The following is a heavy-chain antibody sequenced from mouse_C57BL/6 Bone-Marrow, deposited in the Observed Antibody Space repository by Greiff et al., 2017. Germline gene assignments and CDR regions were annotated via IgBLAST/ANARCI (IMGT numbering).Heavy chain of an antibody. CDR1: GYTFTDYY. V-gene: IGHV1-19*01. D-gene: IGHD2-2*01. Sequence: EVQLQQSGPVLVKPGASVKMSCKASGYTFTDYYMNWVKQSHGKSLEWIGVINPYNGGTSYNQKFKGKATLTVDKSSSTAYMELNSLTSEYSAVYYCERGNGYPGAYWGQGTLVTVSA. CDR3: ERGNGYPGAY. CDR2: INPYNGGT. J-gene: IGHJ3*01.